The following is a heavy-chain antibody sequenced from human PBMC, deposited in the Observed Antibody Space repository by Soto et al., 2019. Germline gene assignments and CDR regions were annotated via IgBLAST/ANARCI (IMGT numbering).Heavy chain of an antibody. Sequence: EGQLVESGGGLVQPGGSLRLSCQVSGFTFRSYWMTWVRRAPGKGLEWVASINQDGSKKFYVDSVKGRFTISRDNAKNSLFLQMISLRAEDTAVYYCARWESSGWYLGIWGQGTLVTASS. V-gene: IGHV3-7*05. CDR1: GFTFRSYW. D-gene: IGHD6-19*01. CDR3: ARWESSGWYLGI. CDR2: INQDGSKK. J-gene: IGHJ4*02.